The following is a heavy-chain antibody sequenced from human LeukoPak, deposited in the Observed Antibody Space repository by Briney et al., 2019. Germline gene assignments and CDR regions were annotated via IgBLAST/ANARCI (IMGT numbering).Heavy chain of an antibody. CDR1: GFTFSSYA. V-gene: IGHV3-23*01. Sequence: PGGSLRLSCAASGFTFSSYAMSWVRQAPGKGLEWVSALSGSGGSTYYADSVKGRFTISRDNSKNTLYLQMNSLRAEDTAVYYCAKVYDSSGYSDYWGQGTLVTVSS. J-gene: IGHJ4*02. CDR2: LSGSGGST. CDR3: AKVYDSSGYSDY. D-gene: IGHD3-22*01.